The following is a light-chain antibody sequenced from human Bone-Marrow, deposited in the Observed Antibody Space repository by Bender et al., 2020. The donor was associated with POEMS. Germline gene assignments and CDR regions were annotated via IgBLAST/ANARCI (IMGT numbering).Light chain of an antibody. Sequence: QSALTQPASVSGSPGQSITISCTGTSSDVGGYNYVSWYQQHPGKAPKLMIYEVSKRPSGVSNRFSGSKSANTASLTISGLQAEDEADYYCCSYTRSRTWVFGGGTKLTVL. CDR1: SSDVGGYNY. CDR3: CSYTRSRTWV. J-gene: IGLJ3*02. CDR2: EVS. V-gene: IGLV2-14*01.